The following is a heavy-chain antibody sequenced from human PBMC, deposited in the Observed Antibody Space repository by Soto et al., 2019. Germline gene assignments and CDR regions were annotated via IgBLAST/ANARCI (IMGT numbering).Heavy chain of an antibody. CDR3: AKERFSYSSSSVGYYYYGMDV. Sequence: GGSLRLSCAASGFTFSSYGMHWVRQAPGKGLEWVAVISYDGSNKYYADSVKGRFTISRDNSKNTLYLQMNSLRAEDTAVYYCAKERFSYSSSSVGYYYYGMDVWGQGTTVTVSS. J-gene: IGHJ6*02. CDR2: ISYDGSNK. V-gene: IGHV3-30*18. D-gene: IGHD6-6*01. CDR1: GFTFSSYG.